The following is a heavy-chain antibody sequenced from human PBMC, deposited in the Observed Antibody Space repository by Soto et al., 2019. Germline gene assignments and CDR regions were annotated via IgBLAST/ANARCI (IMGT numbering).Heavy chain of an antibody. CDR3: AITDGGYEGSYRHFYV. Sequence: SAVQVSCTASGYTFTGYHIHWVRQAPGQGLEWMGWINPKTGDTNYAQRFQGRVTMTRDTSINTAYVELTRLRSDDTAMYYCAITDGGYEGSYRHFYVRGLRTWVTGS. D-gene: IGHD5-12*01. CDR2: INPKTGDT. V-gene: IGHV1-2*02. CDR1: GYTFTGYH. J-gene: IGHJ4*02.